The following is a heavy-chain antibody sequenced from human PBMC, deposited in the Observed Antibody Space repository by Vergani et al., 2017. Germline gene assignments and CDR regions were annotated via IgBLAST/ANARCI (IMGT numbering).Heavy chain of an antibody. D-gene: IGHD3-22*01. CDR3: ARDSYDYDSSGYYGKDAFDI. J-gene: IGHJ3*02. CDR1: GGSISSYY. Sequence: QVQLQESGPGLVKPSETLSLTCTVSGGSISSYYWSWIRQPPGKGLEWIGYIYYSGSTNYNPSLKSRVTISVDTSKNQFSLKLSSVTAADTAVYYCARDSYDYDSSGYYGKDAFDIWGQGTMVTVSS. CDR2: IYYSGST. V-gene: IGHV4-59*01.